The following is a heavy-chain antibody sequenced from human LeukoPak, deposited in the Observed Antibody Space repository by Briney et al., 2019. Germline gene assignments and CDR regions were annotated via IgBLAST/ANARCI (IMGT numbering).Heavy chain of an antibody. J-gene: IGHJ6*04. CDR3: ARDDILTGYYSSWAHYYGMDV. D-gene: IGHD3-9*01. CDR2: INPSGGST. Sequence: ASVKVSCKASGYTFTSYYMHWVRQAPGQGLEWMGIINPSGGSTSYAQKFQGRVTMTRDTSTSTVYMELSSLRSEDTAVYYCARDDILTGYYSSWAHYYGMDVWGKGTTVTVSS. CDR1: GYTFTSYY. V-gene: IGHV1-46*01.